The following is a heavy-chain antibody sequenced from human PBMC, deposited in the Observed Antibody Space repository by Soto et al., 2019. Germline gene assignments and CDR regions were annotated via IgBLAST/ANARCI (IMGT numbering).Heavy chain of an antibody. CDR1: GFTFSTYG. CDR3: AKQMRWVDTDGMNAFDI. V-gene: IGHV3-23*01. Sequence: GGSLRLSCAASGFTFSTYGMSWVRQAPGKGLEWVSAISDSGGTTYYAYSVKGRFTISRDNSKNTLYLQMNSLRAEDTAVYYCAKQMRWVDTDGMNAFDIWGQGTMVTVS. J-gene: IGHJ3*02. D-gene: IGHD5-18*01. CDR2: ISDSGGTT.